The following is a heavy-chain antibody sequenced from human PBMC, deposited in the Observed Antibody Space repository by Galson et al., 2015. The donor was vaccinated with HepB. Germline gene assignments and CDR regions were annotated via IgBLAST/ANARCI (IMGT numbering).Heavy chain of an antibody. Sequence: SVKVSCKASGGTFSSYAISWMRQAPGQGLEWMGGIIPIFGTANYAQKFQGRVTITADESTSTAYMELSSLRSEDTAVYYCAREGTGIAVAGTLQFDYWGQGTLVTVSS. CDR1: GGTFSSYA. CDR2: IIPIFGTA. D-gene: IGHD6-19*01. CDR3: AREGTGIAVAGTLQFDY. V-gene: IGHV1-69*13. J-gene: IGHJ4*02.